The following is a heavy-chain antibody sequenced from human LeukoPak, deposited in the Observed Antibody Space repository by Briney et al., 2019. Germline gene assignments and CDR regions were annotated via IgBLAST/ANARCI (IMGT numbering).Heavy chain of an antibody. D-gene: IGHD4-23*01. CDR2: IWYDGSNK. Sequence: GGSLRLSCAASGFSFSNYDMHWVRQAPGKGLEWVAVIWYDGSNKYYADSVKGRFTISRDNSKNTLYLQMNSLRAEDTAVYYCARDDYGGKLDIWGQGTVVTVSS. J-gene: IGHJ3*02. CDR3: ARDDYGGKLDI. CDR1: GFSFSNYD. V-gene: IGHV3-33*01.